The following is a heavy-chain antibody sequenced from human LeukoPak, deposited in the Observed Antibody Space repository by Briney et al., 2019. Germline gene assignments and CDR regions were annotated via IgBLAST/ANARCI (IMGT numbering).Heavy chain of an antibody. J-gene: IGHJ1*01. Sequence: QPGRSLRLSCAASGFTFSSYGMHWVRQAPGKGLEWVAVISYDGSNKYYADSVKGRFTISRDNSKNTLYLQMNSLRAEDTAVYYCAKDRADDSLPGHWGQGTLVTVSS. V-gene: IGHV3-30*18. D-gene: IGHD3-16*01. CDR2: ISYDGSNK. CDR1: GFTFSSYG. CDR3: AKDRADDSLPGH.